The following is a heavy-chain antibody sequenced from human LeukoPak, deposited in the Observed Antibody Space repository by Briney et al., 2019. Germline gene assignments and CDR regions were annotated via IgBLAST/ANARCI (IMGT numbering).Heavy chain of an antibody. D-gene: IGHD1-26*01. CDR2: INHSGST. J-gene: IGHJ4*02. Sequence: SETLSLTCTVSGGSISSSSYYWSWIRQPPGKGLEWIGEINHSGSTNYNPSLKSRVTISVDTSKNQFSLKLSSVTAADTAVYYCARAGGPTRWGFDYWGQGTLVTVSS. CDR1: GGSISSSSYY. V-gene: IGHV4-39*07. CDR3: ARAGGPTRWGFDY.